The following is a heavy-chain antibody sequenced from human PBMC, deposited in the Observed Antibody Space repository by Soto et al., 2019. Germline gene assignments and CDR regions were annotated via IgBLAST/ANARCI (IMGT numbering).Heavy chain of an antibody. CDR3: AKDFWGLTVYAHEDYFDY. CDR2: ISGSGGST. V-gene: IGHV3-23*01. CDR1: GFTFSSYA. J-gene: IGHJ4*02. Sequence: GGSLRLSCAASGFTFSSYAMSWVRQAPGKGLEWVSAISGSGGSTYYADSVKGRFTISRDNSKNTLYLQMNSLRVEDTAVYYCAKDFWGLTVYAHEDYFDYWGQGTLVTVSS. D-gene: IGHD2-8*01.